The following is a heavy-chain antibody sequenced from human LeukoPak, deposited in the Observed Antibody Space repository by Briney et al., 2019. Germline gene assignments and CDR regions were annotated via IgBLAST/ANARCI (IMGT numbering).Heavy chain of an antibody. J-gene: IGHJ4*02. V-gene: IGHV1-8*01. CDR1: GYTFTSYD. Sequence: ASVKVSCKASGYTFTSYDINWVRQATGQGLEWMGWMNPNSGNTGYAQKFQGRVTMTRNTSISTAYMELGSLRSEDTAVYYCARGSRDGYNFNYWGQGTLVTVSS. CDR2: MNPNSGNT. CDR3: ARGSRDGYNFNY. D-gene: IGHD5-24*01.